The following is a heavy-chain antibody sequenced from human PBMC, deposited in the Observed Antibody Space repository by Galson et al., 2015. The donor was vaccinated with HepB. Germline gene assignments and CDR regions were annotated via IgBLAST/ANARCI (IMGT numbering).Heavy chain of an antibody. J-gene: IGHJ3*02. CDR2: ISSSSSTI. Sequence: SLRLSCAASGFTFSSYSMNWVRQAPGKGLEWVSYISSSSSTIYYADSVKGRFTVSRDNAKNSLYLQMNSLRDEDTAVYYCASGYDFWSGRLDAFDIWGQGTMVTVSS. CDR1: GFTFSSYS. D-gene: IGHD3-3*01. V-gene: IGHV3-48*02. CDR3: ASGYDFWSGRLDAFDI.